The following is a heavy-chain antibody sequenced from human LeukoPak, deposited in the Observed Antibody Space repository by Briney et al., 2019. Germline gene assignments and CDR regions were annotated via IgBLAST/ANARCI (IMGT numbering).Heavy chain of an antibody. CDR1: GFTVSSNY. Sequence: GGSLRLSCAASGFTVSSNYMSWFRQAPGKGLEWVSGISGSGGSTYYADSVKGRFTISRDNSKNTLYLQMNSLRAEDTAVYYCAKVDSRIAAAGNFDYWGQGTLVTVSS. CDR3: AKVDSRIAAAGNFDY. J-gene: IGHJ4*02. V-gene: IGHV3-23*01. D-gene: IGHD6-13*01. CDR2: ISGSGGST.